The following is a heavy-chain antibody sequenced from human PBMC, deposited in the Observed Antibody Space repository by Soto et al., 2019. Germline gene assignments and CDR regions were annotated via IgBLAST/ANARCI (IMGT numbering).Heavy chain of an antibody. J-gene: IGHJ4*02. D-gene: IGHD2-2*01. CDR2: IDPSDSYV. Sequence: GESLKISCHASGYSFTSYWITWVRQMPGKGLEWMATIDPSDSYVDYSPSFRGHVTFSVDRSITTVYLQWNSLKASDSAMYFCTRRASSSFYHFDFWGQGALVTVSS. CDR1: GYSFTSYW. CDR3: TRRASSSFYHFDF. V-gene: IGHV5-10-1*01.